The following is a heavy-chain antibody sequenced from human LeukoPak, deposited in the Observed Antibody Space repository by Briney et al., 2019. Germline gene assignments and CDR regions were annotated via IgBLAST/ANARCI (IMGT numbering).Heavy chain of an antibody. J-gene: IGHJ6*03. D-gene: IGHD5-18*01. CDR1: GGSFSDYY. CDR2: IDPSGST. Sequence: PSETLSLTCAVYGGSFSDYYWGWIRQPPGKGLEWIREIDPSGSTNYSPSLKSRVTISVDTSKNQFSLKLSSVAAADTAVYFCVRVGYRYVINDWSRTGLGAYPTKYYYHMDVWDKGATVTVSS. V-gene: IGHV4-34*01. CDR3: VRVGYRYVINDWSRTGLGAYPTKYYYHMDV.